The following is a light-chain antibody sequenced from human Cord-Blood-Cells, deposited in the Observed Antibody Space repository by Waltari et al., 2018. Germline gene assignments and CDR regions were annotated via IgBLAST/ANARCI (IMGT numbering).Light chain of an antibody. CDR2: EVS. CDR1: SSDVGSYNL. J-gene: IGLJ1*01. Sequence: QSALTQPASVSGSPGQSITISCTGTSSDVGSYNLFSWYQQHPGKAPKLMIYEVSKRPSGVSNRFSGSKSGNTASLTSSGLQAEDEADYYCCSYAGSSTYVFGTGTKVTVL. CDR3: CSYAGSSTYV. V-gene: IGLV2-23*02.